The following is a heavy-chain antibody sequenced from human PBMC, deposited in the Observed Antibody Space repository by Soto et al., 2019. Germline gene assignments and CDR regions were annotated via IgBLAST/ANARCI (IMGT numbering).Heavy chain of an antibody. CDR3: AIPALGNSPFRYFDL. J-gene: IGHJ2*01. CDR1: GGSISSSSYY. Sequence: QLQLQESGPGLVKPSETLSLTCTVSGGSISSSSYYWGWIRQPPGKGLEWIGSIYYSGSTYYNPSLKSRVTISVDTSKNQFSLKLSSVTAADTAVYYCAIPALGNSPFRYFDLWGRGTLVTVSS. CDR2: IYYSGST. D-gene: IGHD1-7*01. V-gene: IGHV4-39*01.